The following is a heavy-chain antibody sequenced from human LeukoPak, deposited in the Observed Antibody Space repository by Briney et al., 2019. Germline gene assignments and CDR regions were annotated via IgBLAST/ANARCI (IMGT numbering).Heavy chain of an antibody. V-gene: IGHV1-18*01. Sequence: ASVKVSYTASSYTFTIYGISWVRQAPGQGLEWMGWISGSNGNTNYAQKFQGRVSMTADTSTSTAYMELRSLRSDDTAVYYCARSGRGTYYYFDLWGQGTLVTVSS. J-gene: IGHJ4*02. CDR1: SYTFTIYG. CDR2: ISGSNGNT. D-gene: IGHD1-26*01. CDR3: ARSGRGTYYYFDL.